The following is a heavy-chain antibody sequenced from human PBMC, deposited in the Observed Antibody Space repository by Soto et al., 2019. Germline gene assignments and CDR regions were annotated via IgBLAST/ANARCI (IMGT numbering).Heavy chain of an antibody. D-gene: IGHD6-13*01. CDR2: ISAYNTNT. CDR1: GYTFTSYH. CDR3: ARGYISSWRYYYYYVMDV. V-gene: IGHV1-18*01. J-gene: IGHJ6*04. Sequence: ASVKVSCKTSGYTFTSYHISWVRQAPGQGLEWMGWISAYNTNTNYAQKFQGRVTMTTDTLTSTAYMELRSLRSDDTAVYYCARGYISSWRYYYYYVMDVCGKGTTVPVSS.